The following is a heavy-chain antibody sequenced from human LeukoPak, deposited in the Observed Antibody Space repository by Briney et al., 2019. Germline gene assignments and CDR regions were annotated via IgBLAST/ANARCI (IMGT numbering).Heavy chain of an antibody. D-gene: IGHD3-10*01. CDR3: ARESVVRGVIGYI. CDR1: GYTFTSYA. CDR2: INAGNGNT. Sequence: ASVKVSCKACGYTFTSYAMQWVRQAPGQRLEWMGWINAGNGNTKYSQKFQGRVTITRDTSASTAYMELSSLRSEDTAVYYCARESVVRGVIGYIWGQGTMVTVSS. J-gene: IGHJ3*02. V-gene: IGHV1-3*01.